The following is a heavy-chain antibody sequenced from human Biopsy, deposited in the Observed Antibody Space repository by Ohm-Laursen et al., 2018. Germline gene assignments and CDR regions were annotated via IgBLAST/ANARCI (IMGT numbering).Heavy chain of an antibody. Sequence: SSVKVSCKSSGGTFSSYVISWVRQAPGQGLEWMGRIIPTFDTPTYAPDFQGRVTFTADKSTGTAHLDLKSLRSEDTAVYYCAGGAAKGNPYDHWGQGTLVTVSS. D-gene: IGHD3-10*01. CDR1: GGTFSSYV. CDR3: AGGAAKGNPYDH. CDR2: IIPTFDTP. V-gene: IGHV1-69*06. J-gene: IGHJ5*02.